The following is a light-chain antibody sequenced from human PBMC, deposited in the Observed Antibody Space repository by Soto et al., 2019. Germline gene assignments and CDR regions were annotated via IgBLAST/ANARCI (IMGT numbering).Light chain of an antibody. CDR3: SSYAGGSTLV. V-gene: IGLV2-23*02. CDR2: DVT. Sequence: QSALTQPASVSGSPGQSITISCADPSGGFMGYNLVSWHQQHPGKAPKVLVYDVTERPSGISDRFSGSKSGNTAYLTISGLQAEDEADYYCSSYAGGSTLVFVAGTKLTVL. J-gene: IGLJ2*01. CDR1: SGGFMGYNL.